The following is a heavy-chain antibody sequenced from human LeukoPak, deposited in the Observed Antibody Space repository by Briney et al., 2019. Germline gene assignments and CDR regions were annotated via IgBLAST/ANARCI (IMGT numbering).Heavy chain of an antibody. J-gene: IGHJ4*02. CDR3: ARGGGYCSSTSCYSFDY. Sequence: SETLSLTCTVSGGSISSGGYYWSWMRQHPGKGLEWIGYIYYSGSTYYNPSLKGRVTISVDTSKNQFSLKLSSVTAADTAVYYCARGGGYCSSTSCYSFDYWGQGTLVTVSS. V-gene: IGHV4-31*03. CDR2: IYYSGST. CDR1: GGSISSGGYY. D-gene: IGHD2-2*01.